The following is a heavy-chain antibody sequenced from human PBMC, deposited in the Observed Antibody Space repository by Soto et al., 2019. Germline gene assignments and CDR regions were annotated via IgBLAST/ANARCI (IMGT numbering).Heavy chain of an antibody. D-gene: IGHD1-1*01. CDR3: ARDRLRYNWNDFPYYYYGMDV. CDR1: GFTFSSYA. CDR2: ISYDGSNK. Sequence: PGGSLRLSCAASGFTFSSYAMHWVRQAPGKGLEWVAVISYDGSNKYYADSVKGRFTISRDNSKNTLYLQMNSLRAKDTAVYYCARDRLRYNWNDFPYYYYGMDVWGQGTTVTVSS. V-gene: IGHV3-30-3*01. J-gene: IGHJ6*02.